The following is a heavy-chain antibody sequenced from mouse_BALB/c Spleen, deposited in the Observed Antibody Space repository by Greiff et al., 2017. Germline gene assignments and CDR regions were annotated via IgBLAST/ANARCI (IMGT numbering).Heavy chain of an antibody. CDR2: ILPGSGST. V-gene: IGHV1-9*01. CDR1: GYTFSSYW. J-gene: IGHJ3*01. Sequence: QVQLQQSGAELMKPGASVKISCKATGYTFSSYWIEWVKQRPGHGLEWIGEILPGSGSTNYNEKFKGKATFTADTSSNTAYMQLSSLTSEDSAVYYCARIPYGNYETWFAYWGQGTLVTVSA. CDR3: ARIPYGNYETWFAY. D-gene: IGHD2-10*02.